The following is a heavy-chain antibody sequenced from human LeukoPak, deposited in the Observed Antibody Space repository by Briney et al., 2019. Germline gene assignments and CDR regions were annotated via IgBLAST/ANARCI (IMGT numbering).Heavy chain of an antibody. CDR3: ARMGLWFGELFPNWFDP. V-gene: IGHV4-39*01. D-gene: IGHD3-10*01. Sequence: SETLSLTCTVSGGSISSSSYYWGWIRQPPGKGLGWIGSIYYSGSTYYNPSLKSRVTISVDTSKNQFSLKLSSVTAADTAVYYCARMGLWFGELFPNWFDPWGQGTLVTVSS. CDR2: IYYSGST. CDR1: GGSISSSSYY. J-gene: IGHJ5*02.